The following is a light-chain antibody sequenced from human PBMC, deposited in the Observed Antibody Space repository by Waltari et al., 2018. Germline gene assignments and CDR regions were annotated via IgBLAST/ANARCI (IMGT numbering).Light chain of an antibody. CDR3: FSYADGRSLV. CDR2: EGT. Sequence: QSALTQPASVSGSPGQSITISCTGSSTDLGSSTLVSWYQHHPAKAPKLLIYEGTERPSGLSHRFSGSKSGNTASLTISTLQAEDEADYYCFSYADGRSLVFGGGTKLTVL. J-gene: IGLJ2*01. V-gene: IGLV2-23*01. CDR1: STDLGSSTL.